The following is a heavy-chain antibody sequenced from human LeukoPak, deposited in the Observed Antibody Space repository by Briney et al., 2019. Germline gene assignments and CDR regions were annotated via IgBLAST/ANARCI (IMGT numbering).Heavy chain of an antibody. Sequence: TGGSLRLSCAASGFTFSSYAMSWVRQAPGKGLEWVSGISGTGGSTYYADSVKGRFTISRDNSKNTLYLQMNSLRAEDTAVYYCAREYYYDSSGYASRGYYGMDVWGQGTTVTVSS. CDR1: GFTFSSYA. V-gene: IGHV3-23*01. CDR3: AREYYYDSSGYASRGYYGMDV. J-gene: IGHJ6*02. CDR2: ISGTGGST. D-gene: IGHD3-22*01.